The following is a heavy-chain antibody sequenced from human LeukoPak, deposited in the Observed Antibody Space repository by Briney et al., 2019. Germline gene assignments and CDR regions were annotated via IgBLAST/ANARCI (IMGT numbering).Heavy chain of an antibody. D-gene: IGHD1-26*01. CDR3: TRDSGTYNWFDP. CDR1: GSTFSDSA. Sequence: GGSLRLSCVASGSTFSDSAIHWVRQSSGKGLEWIGHMDKETNLYATALAASVKGRFTVSRDDSKNTAYLHMNSLKTEDTALYYCTRDSGTYNWFDPWGQGTLVTVSS. CDR2: MDKETNLYAT. V-gene: IGHV3-73*01. J-gene: IGHJ5*02.